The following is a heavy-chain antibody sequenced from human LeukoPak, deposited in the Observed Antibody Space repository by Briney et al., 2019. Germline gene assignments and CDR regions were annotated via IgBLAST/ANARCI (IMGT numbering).Heavy chain of an antibody. V-gene: IGHV1-18*01. CDR2: ISAYNGNT. CDR3: ARESGYCSGGSCYSGWFDP. J-gene: IGHJ5*02. Sequence: ASVKVSCKASGGTFSSYAISWVRQAPGQGLEWMGWISAYNGNTNYAQKLQGRVTMTTDTSTSTAYMELRSLRSDDTAVYYCARESGYCSGGSCYSGWFDPWGQGTLVTVSS. D-gene: IGHD2-15*01. CDR1: GGTFSSYA.